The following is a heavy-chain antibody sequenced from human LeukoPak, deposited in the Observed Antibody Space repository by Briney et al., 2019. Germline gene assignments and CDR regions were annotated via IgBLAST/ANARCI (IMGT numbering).Heavy chain of an antibody. Sequence: SETLSLTCTVSGGSISGYSWSWIRQPPGKGLEWIGYVYYSGSTYYNPSLKSRVTISVDTSKNQFSLKLSSVTAADTAVYYCARESGYSSSWIDYWGQGTLVTVSS. V-gene: IGHV4-59*12. CDR3: ARESGYSSSWIDY. D-gene: IGHD6-13*01. J-gene: IGHJ4*02. CDR2: VYYSGST. CDR1: GGSISGYS.